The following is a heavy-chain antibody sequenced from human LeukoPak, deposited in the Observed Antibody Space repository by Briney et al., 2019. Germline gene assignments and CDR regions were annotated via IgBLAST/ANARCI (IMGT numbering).Heavy chain of an antibody. CDR2: ISHSGTT. CDR1: GGSISSYS. Sequence: SETLSLTCIISGGSISSYSWNWIRQSPGKGLEWVGYISHSGTTSYNSSLKSRVTISVDTSKNQFSLKLSSVTAADTAVYYCARWGRQRGRNYFDYWGQGTLVTVSS. V-gene: IGHV4-59*08. J-gene: IGHJ4*02. CDR3: ARWGRQRGRNYFDY. D-gene: IGHD3-16*01.